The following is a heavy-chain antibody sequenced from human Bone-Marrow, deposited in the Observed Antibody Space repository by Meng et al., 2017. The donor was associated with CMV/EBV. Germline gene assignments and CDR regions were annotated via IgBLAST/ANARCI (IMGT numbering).Heavy chain of an antibody. V-gene: IGHV3-21*01. J-gene: IGHJ6*02. D-gene: IGHD4/OR15-4a*01. Sequence: GESLKISCAASGFTFSSYSMNWVRQAPGKGLEWVSSISSSCSYIYYADSVKGRFTISRDNAKNSLYLQMNSLRAEDTAVYYCARGPAYYVIYYGMDVWGQGTTVTVSS. CDR1: GFTFSSYS. CDR2: ISSSCSYI. CDR3: ARGPAYYVIYYGMDV.